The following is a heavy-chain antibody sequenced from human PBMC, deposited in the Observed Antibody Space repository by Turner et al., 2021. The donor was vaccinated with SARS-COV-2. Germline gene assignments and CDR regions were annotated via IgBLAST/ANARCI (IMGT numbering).Heavy chain of an antibody. D-gene: IGHD3-22*01. CDR1: GGSISSGGYY. J-gene: IGHJ4*02. Sequence: QVQLQESGPGLVKPSQTLSLTCTVSGGSISSGGYYWSWIRQHPGKGLEWIGYIYYSGSTYYNPSLKSRVTISVDTSKNQFSLKLSSVTATDTAVYYCARHPSKWLKAYFDYWGQGSLVTVSS. V-gene: IGHV4-31*03. CDR3: ARHPSKWLKAYFDY. CDR2: IYYSGST.